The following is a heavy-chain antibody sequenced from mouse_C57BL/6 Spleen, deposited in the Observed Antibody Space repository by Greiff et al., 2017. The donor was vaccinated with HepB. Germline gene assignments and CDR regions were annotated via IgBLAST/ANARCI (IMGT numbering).Heavy chain of an antibody. CDR1: GYTFTSYW. J-gene: IGHJ1*03. CDR2: IYPSDSET. V-gene: IGHV1-61*01. D-gene: IGHD1-1*01. CDR3: AAPLYGSSWYFDV. Sequence: QVQLKQPGAELVRPGSSVKLSCKASGYTFTSYWMDWVKQRPGQGLEWIGNIYPSDSETHYNQKFKDKATLTVDKSSSTAYMQLRSLTSEDSAVYYCAAPLYGSSWYFDVWGTGTTVTVSS.